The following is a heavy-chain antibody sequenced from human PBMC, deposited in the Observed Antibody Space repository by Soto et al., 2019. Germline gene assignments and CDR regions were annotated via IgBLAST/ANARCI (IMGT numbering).Heavy chain of an antibody. CDR3: AKYYYDSRGSWLDP. J-gene: IGHJ5*02. D-gene: IGHD3-22*01. CDR2: ISGSGGST. Sequence: GGSLRLSCAASGFTFSSYAMSWVRQAPGKGLEWVSAISGSGGSTYYADSVKGRFTISRDNSKNTLYLQMNSLRAEDTAVYYWAKYYYDSRGSWLDPWGKGTLVTVPS. CDR1: GFTFSSYA. V-gene: IGHV3-23*01.